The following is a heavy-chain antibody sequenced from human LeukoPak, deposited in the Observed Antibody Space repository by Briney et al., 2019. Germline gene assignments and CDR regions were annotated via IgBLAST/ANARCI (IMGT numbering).Heavy chain of an antibody. V-gene: IGHV4-39*07. Sequence: SETLSLTCTVSGDSVSSSSYYWGWIRQPPGKGLEWIGSTYYSGTTSYNPSLKSRVTISVDTSKNQFSLMLTSVAAADTAVYYCARSDYGDYFPDYWGQGTLVTVSS. CDR3: ARSDYGDYFPDY. J-gene: IGHJ4*02. D-gene: IGHD4-17*01. CDR2: TYYSGTT. CDR1: GDSVSSSSYY.